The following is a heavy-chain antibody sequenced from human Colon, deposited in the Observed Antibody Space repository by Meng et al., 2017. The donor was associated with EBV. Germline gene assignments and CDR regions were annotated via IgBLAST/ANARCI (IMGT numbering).Heavy chain of an antibody. V-gene: IGHV4-4*02. CDR2: IHHNGNT. J-gene: IGHJ4*02. D-gene: IGHD2-15*01. CDR1: GDSLSRANW. CDR3: ARTAICIGGSCTTWDY. Sequence: QGQLQESGPGLVKPSETLSLPCAGSGDSLSRANWWSWVRQPPGKGLEWIGEIHHNGNTNYSPSLKSRVTISVDKSKNQFVLKVTSVTAADTAVYYCARTAICIGGSCTTWDYWGQGALVTVSS.